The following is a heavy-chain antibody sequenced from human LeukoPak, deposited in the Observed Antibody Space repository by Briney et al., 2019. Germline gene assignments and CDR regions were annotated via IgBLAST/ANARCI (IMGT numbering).Heavy chain of an antibody. CDR1: GFTFSSYG. V-gene: IGHV3-30*02. CDR3: AKANRNYGAAYAFDI. Sequence: GGSLRLSCAASGFTFSSYGMHWVRQAPGKGLEWVAFIRYDGSNKYYADSAKGRFTISRDNSKNTLYLQMNSLRAEDTAVYYCAKANRNYGAAYAFDIWGQGTMVTVSS. CDR2: IRYDGSNK. D-gene: IGHD1-7*01. J-gene: IGHJ3*02.